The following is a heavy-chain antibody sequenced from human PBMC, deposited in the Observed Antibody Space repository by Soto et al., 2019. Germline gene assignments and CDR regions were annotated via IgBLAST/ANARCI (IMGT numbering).Heavy chain of an antibody. CDR2: IIPIFGTA. D-gene: IGHD2-15*01. J-gene: IGHJ5*02. Sequence: AASVKVSCKASGGTFSSYAISWVRQAPGQGLEWMGGIIPIFGTANYAQKFQGRVTITADKSTSTAYMELSSLRSEDTAVYYCARDVGLSGTAYNWFDPWGQGTLVTVSS. CDR3: ARDVGLSGTAYNWFDP. CDR1: GGTFSSYA. V-gene: IGHV1-69*06.